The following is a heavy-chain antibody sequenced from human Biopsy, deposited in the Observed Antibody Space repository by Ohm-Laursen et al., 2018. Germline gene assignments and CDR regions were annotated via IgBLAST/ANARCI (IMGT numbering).Heavy chain of an antibody. CDR3: AGLVTGFIDP. D-gene: IGHD3-9*01. Sequence: TLSLTCTVSGGSISSGGYYWGWIRQHPGKGLEWIGHMYYSGSTYYNPSLKSRITISVDTSKNQFSLKLSSVTAAETAVYYCAGLVTGFIDPWGQGTLVTVSP. CDR1: GGSISSGGYY. V-gene: IGHV4-31*03. CDR2: MYYSGST. J-gene: IGHJ5*02.